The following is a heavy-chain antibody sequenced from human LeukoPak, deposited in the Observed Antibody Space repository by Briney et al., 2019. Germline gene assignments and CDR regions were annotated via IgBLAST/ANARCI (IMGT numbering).Heavy chain of an antibody. Sequence: GASVKVSCKASGYTFTSYGINWVRQAPGQGLEWMGWINAYNGNTNYAQKLQGRVTMTTDTSTSTACMELGSLRSDDTAVYYCARVEIVVVPAATRLFDYWGQGTLVTVSS. CDR2: INAYNGNT. D-gene: IGHD2-2*01. V-gene: IGHV1-18*01. J-gene: IGHJ4*02. CDR1: GYTFTSYG. CDR3: ARVEIVVVPAATRLFDY.